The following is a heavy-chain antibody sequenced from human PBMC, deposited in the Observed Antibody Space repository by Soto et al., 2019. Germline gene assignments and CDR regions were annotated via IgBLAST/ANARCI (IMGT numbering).Heavy chain of an antibody. CDR1: GGSISSTDHY. Sequence: SDTLSLTSTVSGGSISSTDHYWRWIRQPPGKGLEWLGSIYYAGSTFHNPSLKRRATISVDTSRNQFSLRLSSVTASDTAVYYCARLVFHCLRGSCDDYNFYGLDVWGQGTTVTVS. CDR2: IYYAGST. V-gene: IGHV4-39*01. J-gene: IGHJ6*02. D-gene: IGHD2-15*01. CDR3: ARLVFHCLRGSCDDYNFYGLDV.